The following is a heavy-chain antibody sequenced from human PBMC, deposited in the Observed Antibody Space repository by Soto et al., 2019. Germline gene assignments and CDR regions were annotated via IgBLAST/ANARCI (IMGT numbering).Heavy chain of an antibody. CDR2: IYYSGST. V-gene: IGHV4-31*03. Sequence: SETLSLTCTVSGGSISSGGYYWSWIRQHPGKGLEWIGYIYYSGSTYYNPSLKSRVTISVDTSKNQFSLKLSSVTAADTAVYYCARAHSGRYYRGSWFDPWGQGNLVTVSS. CDR1: GGSISSGGYY. J-gene: IGHJ5*02. CDR3: ARAHSGRYYRGSWFDP. D-gene: IGHD3-10*01.